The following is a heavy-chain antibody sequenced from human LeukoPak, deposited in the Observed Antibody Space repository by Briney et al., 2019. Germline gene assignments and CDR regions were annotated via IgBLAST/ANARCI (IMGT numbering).Heavy chain of an antibody. CDR1: GGSISSYY. J-gene: IGHJ4*02. CDR2: IYTSGST. V-gene: IGHV4-4*07. D-gene: IGHD3-22*01. CDR3: ARVTGDSSGYSDCFDY. Sequence: SETLSLTCTVSGGSISSYYWGWIRQPAGKGLEWIGRIYTSGSTNYNPSLKSRVTMSVDTSKNQFSLKLSSVTAADTAVYYCARVTGDSSGYSDCFDYWGQGTLVTVSS.